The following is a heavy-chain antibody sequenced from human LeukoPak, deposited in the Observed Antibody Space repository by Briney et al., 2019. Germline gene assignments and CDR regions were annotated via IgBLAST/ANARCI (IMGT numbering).Heavy chain of an antibody. J-gene: IGHJ5*02. CDR3: AKDRGDYTNWFDP. V-gene: IGHV3-30*02. Sequence: GGSLRLSCAASGFIFSSLGMHWVRQAPGKGLEWVAFIRYDGSNKYYADSVKGRFTISRDNSKNTLYLQMNSPRPEDTAIYYCAKDRGDYTNWFDPWGQGTLVTVSS. CDR1: GFIFSSLG. D-gene: IGHD4-17*01. CDR2: IRYDGSNK.